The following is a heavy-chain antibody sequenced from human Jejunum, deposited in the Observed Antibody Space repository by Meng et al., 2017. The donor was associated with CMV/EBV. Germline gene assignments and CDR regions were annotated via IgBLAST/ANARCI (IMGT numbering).Heavy chain of an antibody. V-gene: IGHV3-21*01. D-gene: IGHD3-3*01. Sequence: SCAASGFTFNTYTMTWVRQAPGTGLEWASSISSRSTYIYYTDSVKGRFIVSRDNAKNSLYLQMNSLRAEDTAVYYCARRNGYYSFDYWGQGTLVTVSS. CDR3: ARRNGYYSFDY. CDR2: ISSRSTYI. J-gene: IGHJ4*02. CDR1: GFTFNTYT.